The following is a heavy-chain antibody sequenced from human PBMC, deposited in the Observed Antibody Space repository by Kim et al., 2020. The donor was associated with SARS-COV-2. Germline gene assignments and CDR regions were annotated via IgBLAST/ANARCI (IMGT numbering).Heavy chain of an antibody. Sequence: YAPAFTGRFAFSVDTSVSTTYLQISSLKAEDTALYYCARVIWGSYRYTDSWGQGTLVTVSS. CDR3: ARVIWGSYRYTDS. J-gene: IGHJ4*02. V-gene: IGHV7-4-1*02. D-gene: IGHD3-16*02.